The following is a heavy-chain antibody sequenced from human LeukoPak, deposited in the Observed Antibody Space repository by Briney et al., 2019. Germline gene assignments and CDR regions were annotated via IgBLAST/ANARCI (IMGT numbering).Heavy chain of an antibody. J-gene: IGHJ5*02. V-gene: IGHV4-4*09. CDR1: DGSISGFY. D-gene: IGHD3-10*01. CDR2: MYTSGRS. Sequence: SETLSLTCTVSDGSISGFYWSWIRQPPGKGLEWIGFMYTSGRSNYNASLESRVTISVDTSTNQFSLKLSSVTAADTAVYYCARCRNYYGSGSYSFDPWGQGTLVTVSS. CDR3: ARCRNYYGSGSYSFDP.